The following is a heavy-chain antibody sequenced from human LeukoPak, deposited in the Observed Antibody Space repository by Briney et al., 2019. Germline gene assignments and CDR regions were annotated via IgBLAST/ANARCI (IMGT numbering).Heavy chain of an antibody. V-gene: IGHV1-46*01. Sequence: ASVKVSCKASGYTFTSYNLHWVRQAAGQGLEWMGIINPRSGSTSYAQKFQGRVTITADESTSTAYMELSSLRSEDTAVYYCARVISYGYYYYYMDVWGKGTTVTVSS. CDR1: GYTFTSYN. J-gene: IGHJ6*03. CDR2: INPRSGST. D-gene: IGHD5-18*01. CDR3: ARVISYGYYYYYMDV.